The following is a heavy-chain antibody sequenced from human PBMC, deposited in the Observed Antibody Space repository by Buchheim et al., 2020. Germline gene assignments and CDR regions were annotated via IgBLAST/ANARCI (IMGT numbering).Heavy chain of an antibody. V-gene: IGHV5-51*01. CDR3: ARRTLILPSMGWFDP. Sequence: EVQLVQSGAEVKKAGESLRISCKGSGYSFTTYWIGWVRQMPGKGLEWTGIIYPHDSDTRYSPSFQGQVTISADKSINTAYLQWSSLRASDTAIYYCARRTLILPSMGWFDPWGQGTL. CDR2: IYPHDSDT. J-gene: IGHJ5*02. CDR1: GYSFTTYW. D-gene: IGHD2/OR15-2a*01.